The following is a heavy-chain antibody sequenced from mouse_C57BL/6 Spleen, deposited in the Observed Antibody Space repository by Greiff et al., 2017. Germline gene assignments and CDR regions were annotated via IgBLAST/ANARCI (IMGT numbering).Heavy chain of an antibody. CDR1: GFSLTSYG. CDR2: LWSDGST. Sequence: VQLQESGPGLVAPSQSLSITCTVSGFSLTSYGVHWVRQPPGKGLEWLVVLWSDGSTTYNSALNSSLSISKENTKSQVYLKMNSLPTDDTAMYYCARRGDYGYLFDYWGQGTTLTVSS. D-gene: IGHD2-2*01. J-gene: IGHJ2*01. V-gene: IGHV2-6*03. CDR3: ARRGDYGYLFDY.